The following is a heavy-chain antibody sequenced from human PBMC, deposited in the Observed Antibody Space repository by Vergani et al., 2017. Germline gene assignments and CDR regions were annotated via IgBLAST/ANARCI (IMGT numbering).Heavy chain of an antibody. CDR1: GGSFSGYY. CDR3: ARGEGDYYDSSGYSGAFDI. J-gene: IGHJ3*02. D-gene: IGHD3-22*01. CDR2: LNHSGST. V-gene: IGHV4-34*01. Sequence: QVQLQQWGAGLLKPSETLSLTCAVYGGSFSGYYWSWIRQPPGKGLEWIGELNHSGSTNYNPSLKSRVTISVDTSKNQFSLKLSSVTAADTAVYYCARGEGDYYDSSGYSGAFDIWGQGTMVTVSS.